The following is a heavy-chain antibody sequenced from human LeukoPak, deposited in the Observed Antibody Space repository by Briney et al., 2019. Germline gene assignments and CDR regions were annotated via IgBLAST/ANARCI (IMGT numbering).Heavy chain of an antibody. CDR2: INHSGST. CDR1: GGSFSGYY. D-gene: IGHD1-26*01. Sequence: SETLSLTCAVYGGSFSGYYWSWIRQPPGKGLEWIGEINHSGSTNYSPSLKSRVTISVDTSKNQFSLKLSSVTAADTAVYYCARGGHSGSPYWGQETLVTVSS. CDR3: ARGGHSGSPY. J-gene: IGHJ4*02. V-gene: IGHV4-34*01.